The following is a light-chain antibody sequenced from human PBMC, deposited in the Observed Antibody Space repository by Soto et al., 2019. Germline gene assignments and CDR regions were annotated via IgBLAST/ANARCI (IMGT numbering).Light chain of an antibody. J-gene: IGLJ1*01. CDR2: EGS. Sequence: QSALTQPASVSGSPGQSITISCTGTSSDVGSYSLVSWYQQRPGKAPKLMIYEGSKRPSGVSNRFSGSNSVNTASLTISGLQAEDGSDYYCCSYAGTSWVFGTGTKLTVL. CDR3: CSYAGTSWV. CDR1: SSDVGSYSL. V-gene: IGLV2-23*01.